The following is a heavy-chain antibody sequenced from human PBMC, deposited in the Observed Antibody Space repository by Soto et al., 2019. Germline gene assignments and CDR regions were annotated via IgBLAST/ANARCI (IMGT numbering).Heavy chain of an antibody. D-gene: IGHD6-19*01. CDR2: IWYDGSNK. Sequence: QVQLVESGGGVVQPGRSLRLCCAASGFTFSSYGMHWVRQAPGKGLEWVAVIWYDGSNKYYADSVKGRFTISRDNSKNTMYLQMNRLSAEDTTVYYCARDPIAVSANPPLFDYWGQETMDTDS. CDR3: ARDPIAVSANPPLFDY. V-gene: IGHV3-33*01. J-gene: IGHJ4*02. CDR1: GFTFSSYG.